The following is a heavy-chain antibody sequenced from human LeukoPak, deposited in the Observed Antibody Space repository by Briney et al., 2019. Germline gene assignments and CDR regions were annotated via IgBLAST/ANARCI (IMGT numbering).Heavy chain of an antibody. CDR2: ISGSGGST. J-gene: IGHJ4*02. D-gene: IGHD4-17*01. CDR3: ARDPDYGDPGPFWDY. Sequence: PGGSLRLSCAASGCTFSSYAMSWVRQAPGKGLEWVSAISGSGGSTYYADSVKGRITISRDNAKNSLYLQMNSLRAEDTAVYYCARDPDYGDPGPFWDYWGQGTLVTVSS. CDR1: GCTFSSYA. V-gene: IGHV3-23*01.